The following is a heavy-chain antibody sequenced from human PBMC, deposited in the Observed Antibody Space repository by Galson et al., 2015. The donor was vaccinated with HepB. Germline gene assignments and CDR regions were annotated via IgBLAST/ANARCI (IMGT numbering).Heavy chain of an antibody. J-gene: IGHJ1*01. D-gene: IGHD3-22*01. CDR1: GGTFSSYA. CDR3: ARGDRAYYYDSSGYSNEYFQH. Sequence: SVKVSCKASGGTFSSYAISWVRQAPGQGLEWMGIINPSGGSTSYAQKFQGRVTMTRDTSTSTVYMELSSLRSEDTAVYYCARGDRAYYYDSSGYSNEYFQHWGQGTLVTVSS. CDR2: INPSGGST. V-gene: IGHV1-46*01.